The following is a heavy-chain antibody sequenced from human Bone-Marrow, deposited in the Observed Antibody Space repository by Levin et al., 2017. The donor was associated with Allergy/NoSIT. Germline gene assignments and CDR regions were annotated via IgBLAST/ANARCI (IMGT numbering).Heavy chain of an antibody. J-gene: IGHJ5*02. CDR3: ARWSSSAIDL. CDR1: GGSISTGDW. V-gene: IGHV4-4*02. D-gene: IGHD6-25*01. CDR2: IYHYGSA. Sequence: GSLRLSCAVSGGSISTGDWWTWVRQSPGKGLEWIGEIYHYGSAKYNPSFNSRVSMSVDKPENQFSLKLISVTAADTAVYYCARWSSSAIDLWGQGILVIVSS.